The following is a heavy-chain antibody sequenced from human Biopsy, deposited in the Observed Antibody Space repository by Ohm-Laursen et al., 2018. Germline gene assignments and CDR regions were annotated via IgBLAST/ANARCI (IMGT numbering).Heavy chain of an antibody. CDR3: AKDRFPYTSGYSSVFEY. J-gene: IGHJ4*02. D-gene: IGHD3-22*01. CDR2: ISNDGDIK. CDR1: GFTFSSYG. V-gene: IGHV3-30*02. Sequence: GSLRLSCAASGFTFSSYGMHWVRQAPGKGLKWVSLISNDGDIKYSADSMEGRFTISRDNSRNTLFLQMNSLKAEDTAVYYCAKDRFPYTSGYSSVFEYWGQGTLVTVSS.